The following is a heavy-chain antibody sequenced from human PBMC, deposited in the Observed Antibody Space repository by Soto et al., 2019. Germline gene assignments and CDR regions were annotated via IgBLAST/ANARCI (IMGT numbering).Heavy chain of an antibody. D-gene: IGHD2-2*01. CDR2: ISSSGSTI. V-gene: IGHV3-11*01. CDR1: GFTFSDYY. J-gene: IGHJ4*02. Sequence: PGGSLRLSCAASGFTFSDYYMSWIRQAPGKGLEWVSYISSSGSTIYYADSVKGRFTISRDNAKNSLYLQMNSLRAEDTAVYYCARDYISWDIVVVPVNALGYWGQGTLVTVSS. CDR3: ARDYISWDIVVVPVNALGY.